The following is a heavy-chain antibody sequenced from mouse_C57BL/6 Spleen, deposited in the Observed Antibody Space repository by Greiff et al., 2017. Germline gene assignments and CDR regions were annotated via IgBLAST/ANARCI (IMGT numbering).Heavy chain of an antibody. CDR3: ARSSYYGSSYDFDY. CDR2: IYPGDGDT. V-gene: IGHV1-82*01. CDR1: GYAFSSSW. J-gene: IGHJ2*01. D-gene: IGHD1-1*01. Sequence: QVQLQQSGPELVKPGASVKISCKASGYAFSSSWMNWVKQRPGKGLEWIGRIYPGDGDTNYNGKFKGKATLTADKSSSTAYMQLSSLTSEDSAVYFCARSSYYGSSYDFDYWGQGTTLTVSS.